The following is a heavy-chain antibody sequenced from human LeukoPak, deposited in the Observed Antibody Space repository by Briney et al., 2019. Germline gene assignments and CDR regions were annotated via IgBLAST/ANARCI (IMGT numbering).Heavy chain of an antibody. V-gene: IGHV4-59*01. CDR3: ARFYRGSWYYFDY. Sequence: PSETLSLTCTVSGGSISSYYWSWIRQPPGKGLEWIGYIYYSGSTNYNPSLKSRVTISVDTSKNQFSLKLSSVTAADTAVYYSARFYRGSWYYFDYWGQGTLVTVSS. J-gene: IGHJ4*02. D-gene: IGHD6-13*01. CDR2: IYYSGST. CDR1: GGSISSYY.